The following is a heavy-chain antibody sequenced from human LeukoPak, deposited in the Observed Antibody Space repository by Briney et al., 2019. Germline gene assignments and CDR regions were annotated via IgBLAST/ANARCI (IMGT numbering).Heavy chain of an antibody. CDR2: INHSGST. CDR3: ARGNWFDP. J-gene: IGHJ5*02. V-gene: IGHV4-34*01. CDR1: GGSFSGYY. Sequence: SGTLSLTCAVYGGSFSGYYWSWIRQPPGKGLEWIGEINHSGSTNYNPSLKSRVTISVGTSKNQFSLKLSSVTAADTAVYYCARGNWFDPWGQGTLVTVSS.